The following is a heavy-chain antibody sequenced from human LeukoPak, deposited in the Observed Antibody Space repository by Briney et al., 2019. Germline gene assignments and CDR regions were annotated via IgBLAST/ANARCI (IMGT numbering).Heavy chain of an antibody. D-gene: IGHD2-15*01. J-gene: IGHJ4*02. CDR3: ASRDPCSGGVCYAIRY. V-gene: IGHV1-24*01. CDR2: FDPEDGET. Sequence: ASVKVSCKVSGYTLTELSMHWVRQAPGKGLEWMGGFDPEDGETIYAQKFQGRVTMTEDTSTDTAYMELSSLRGEDTAAYYCASRDPCSGGVCYAIRYWGQETLVTVSS. CDR1: GYTLTELS.